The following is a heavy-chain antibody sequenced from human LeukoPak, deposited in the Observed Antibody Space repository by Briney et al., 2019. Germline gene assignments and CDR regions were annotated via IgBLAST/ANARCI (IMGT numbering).Heavy chain of an antibody. Sequence: AGGSLRLSCAASGFTFSSYEMNWVRQAPGKGLEWVSYISSSSSTIYYADSVKGRFTISRDNAKNSLYLQMNSLRAEDTAVYYCARDVQGGYQNAFDIWGQGTMVTVSS. CDR2: ISSSSSTI. D-gene: IGHD1-1*01. CDR3: ARDVQGGYQNAFDI. CDR1: GFTFSSYE. J-gene: IGHJ3*02. V-gene: IGHV3-48*01.